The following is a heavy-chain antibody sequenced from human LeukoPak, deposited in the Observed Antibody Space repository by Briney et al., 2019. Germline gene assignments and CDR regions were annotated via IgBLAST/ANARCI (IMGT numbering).Heavy chain of an antibody. V-gene: IGHV4-39*01. CDR1: GGSISSSIYY. CDR2: IYYSGST. D-gene: IGHD2-21*02. Sequence: SETLSLTCTVSGGSISSSIYYWGWIRQPPGKGLEGIGSIYYSGSTYYNPSLKSRVTISVDTSKNQFSLKLSSVTAADTAVYYCARGYCGGDCYSIGAFDIWGQGTMVTVSS. CDR3: ARGYCGGDCYSIGAFDI. J-gene: IGHJ3*02.